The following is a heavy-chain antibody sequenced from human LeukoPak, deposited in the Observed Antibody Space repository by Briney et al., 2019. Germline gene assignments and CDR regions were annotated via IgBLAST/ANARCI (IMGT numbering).Heavy chain of an antibody. V-gene: IGHV1-2*02. D-gene: IGHD6-19*01. J-gene: IGHJ5*02. CDR1: GYTFTGYY. CDR3: ARGPARYSSGWYNWFDP. CDR2: INPNSGGT. Sequence: ASVKVSCKASGYTFTGYYMHWVRQAPGQGLEWMGWINPNSGGTNYAQKFQGRVTMTRDTSISTAYMELSRLRSDDTAVYYCARGPARYSSGWYNWFDPWGQGTLVTVSS.